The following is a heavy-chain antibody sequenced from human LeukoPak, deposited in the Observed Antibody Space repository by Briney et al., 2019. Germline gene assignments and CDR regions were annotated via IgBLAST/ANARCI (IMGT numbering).Heavy chain of an antibody. CDR1: GFTFSSYG. D-gene: IGHD2-2*01. V-gene: IGHV3-30*18. J-gene: IGHJ3*02. CDR2: ISYDGSNK. CDR3: AKGKGYCSSTSCYHSGAFDI. Sequence: GGSLRLSCAASGFTFSSYGMHWVRQAPGKGLEWVALISYDGSNKYYVDSVKGRFTISRDNSKNTLYLQMNSLRAEDTAVYYCAKGKGYCSSTSCYHSGAFDIWGQGTMVTVSS.